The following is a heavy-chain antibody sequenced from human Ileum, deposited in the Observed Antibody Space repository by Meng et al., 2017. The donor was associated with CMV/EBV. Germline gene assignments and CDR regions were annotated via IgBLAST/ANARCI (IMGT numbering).Heavy chain of an antibody. CDR3: ATGSAYSPPGQFHQ. CDR1: VGANSGASG. V-gene: IGHV4-4*02. Sequence: VHVGANSGASGWTWVGPTPGKGLEWIGEVCPGGNDMYKPSVQSRLTISVDESTNQVSLKLRSVTAADTAMYYCATGSAYSPPGQFHQWGQGTLVTVSS. CDR2: VCPGGND. J-gene: IGHJ4*02. D-gene: IGHD2-21*01.